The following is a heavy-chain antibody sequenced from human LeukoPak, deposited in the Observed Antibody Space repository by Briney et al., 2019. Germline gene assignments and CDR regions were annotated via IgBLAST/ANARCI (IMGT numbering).Heavy chain of an antibody. V-gene: IGHV4-30-4*01. Sequence: SETLSLTCTVSGDSISSGDYFWSWIRQPPGKGLEWIGYIYYSGSTYHNPSLKSRLTISLDTSKNQFSLKLSSVTAADTAVYYCARASTHYYDTSGYRDWGQGTLVTVSS. D-gene: IGHD3-22*01. J-gene: IGHJ4*02. CDR2: IYYSGST. CDR3: ARASTHYYDTSGYRD. CDR1: GDSISSGDYF.